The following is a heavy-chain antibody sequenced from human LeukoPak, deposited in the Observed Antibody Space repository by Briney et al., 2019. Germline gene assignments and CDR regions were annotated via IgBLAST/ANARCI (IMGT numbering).Heavy chain of an antibody. V-gene: IGHV4-34*01. D-gene: IGHD1-26*01. J-gene: IGHJ4*02. Sequence: SETLSLTCAVYGGSFSGYYWSWIRQPPGKGLEWIGEINHSGSTNYNPSLKSRVTISVDTSKNQFSLKLSSVTAADTAVYYCARDDPRVGSTETDWGQGTLVTVSS. CDR3: ARDDPRVGSTETD. CDR1: GGSFSGYY. CDR2: INHSGST.